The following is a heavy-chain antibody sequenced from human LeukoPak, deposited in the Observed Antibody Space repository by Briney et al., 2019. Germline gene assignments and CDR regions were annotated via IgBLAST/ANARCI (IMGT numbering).Heavy chain of an antibody. V-gene: IGHV3-7*01. CDR3: ARRLRWSGYYGNWFDP. J-gene: IGHJ5*02. Sequence: GGSLRLSCAASGFTFSSYWMSWVRQAPGKGLEWVANIKQDGSEKYYMDSVKGRFTISRDNAKNSLYLQMNSLRAEDTAVYYCARRLRWSGYYGNWFDPWGQGTLVTVSS. D-gene: IGHD3-3*01. CDR2: IKQDGSEK. CDR1: GFTFSSYW.